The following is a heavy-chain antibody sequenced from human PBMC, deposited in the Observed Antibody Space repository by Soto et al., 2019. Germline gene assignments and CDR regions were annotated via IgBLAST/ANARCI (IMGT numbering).Heavy chain of an antibody. Sequence: EVQLVESGGGLVQPGRSLRLSCAASGFTFDDYAMHWVRQAPGKGLEWVSGISWHSGSIGYADSVKGRFTISRDNAKNSLYLQMNRLIAEDTALYYCEKGPSIAAPVAYWGQGTLVTVSS. CDR3: EKGPSIAAPVAY. CDR1: GFTFDDYA. V-gene: IGHV3-9*01. CDR2: ISWHSGSI. J-gene: IGHJ4*02. D-gene: IGHD6-6*01.